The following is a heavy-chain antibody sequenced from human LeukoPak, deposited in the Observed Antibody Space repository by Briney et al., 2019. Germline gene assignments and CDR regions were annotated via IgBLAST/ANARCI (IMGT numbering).Heavy chain of an antibody. D-gene: IGHD6-13*01. CDR3: ARNIAAAATIDY. CDR1: GGSISSSSYY. CDR2: IYYSGST. V-gene: IGHV4-39*07. Sequence: PSETLSLTCTVSGGSISSSSYYWGWIRQPPGKGLEWIGSIYYSGSTYYNPSLKSRVTISVDTSKNQFSLKLSSVTAADTAVYYCARNIAAAATIDYWGQGTLVTVSS. J-gene: IGHJ4*02.